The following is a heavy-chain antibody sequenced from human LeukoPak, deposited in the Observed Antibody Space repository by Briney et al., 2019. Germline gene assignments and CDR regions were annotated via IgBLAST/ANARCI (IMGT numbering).Heavy chain of an antibody. Sequence: GGTLRLSCAASGFTFSSYCMSWVRQAPGKGLEWVSAISATGGTTYYADSVKGRFTISRDNSKNTLYLQMNSLRAEDTAIYYCAKNGDRGAYCSGGSCYPYYYYYIDVWGKGTTVTISS. V-gene: IGHV3-23*01. CDR3: AKNGDRGAYCSGGSCYPYYYYYIDV. CDR2: ISATGGTT. J-gene: IGHJ6*03. D-gene: IGHD2-15*01. CDR1: GFTFSSYC.